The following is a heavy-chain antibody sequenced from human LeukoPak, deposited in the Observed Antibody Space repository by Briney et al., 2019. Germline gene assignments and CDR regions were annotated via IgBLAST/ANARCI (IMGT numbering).Heavy chain of an antibody. CDR2: INPNSGGT. CDR1: GYTFTGYY. CDR3: ARDPRFLEWSYVFDI. V-gene: IGHV1-2*02. D-gene: IGHD3-3*01. Sequence: GASVKVSCKASGYTFTGYYMHWVRQAPGQGLEWMGWINPNSGGTNYAQKFRGRVTMTRDTSISTAYMELSRLRSDDTAVYYCARDPRFLEWSYVFDIGGKGKMVTVFS. J-gene: IGHJ3*02.